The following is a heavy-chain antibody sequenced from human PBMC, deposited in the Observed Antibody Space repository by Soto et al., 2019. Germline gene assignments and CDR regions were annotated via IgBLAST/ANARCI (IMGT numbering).Heavy chain of an antibody. D-gene: IGHD3-22*01. J-gene: IGHJ5*02. V-gene: IGHV4-31*03. CDR3: ARAQTYYYDSSWFDP. Sequence: SETLSLTCTVSGGSISSGGYYWSWIRQHPGKGLEWIGYIYYSGSTYYNPSLKSRVTISVDTSKNQFSLKLSSVTAADTAVYYCARAQTYYYDSSWFDPWGQGTLVTVSS. CDR1: GGSISSGGYY. CDR2: IYYSGST.